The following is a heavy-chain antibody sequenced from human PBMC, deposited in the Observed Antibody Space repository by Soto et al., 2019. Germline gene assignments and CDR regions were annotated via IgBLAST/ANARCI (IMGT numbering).Heavy chain of an antibody. V-gene: IGHV1-18*01. CDR1: GYTFTSYG. Sequence: QVQLVQSGAEVKKPGASVKVSCKASGYTFTSYGISWVRQAPGQGLEWMGWISAYNGNTNYAQKLQGRVTMTTDTSTSTAYMELRSLRCDDTAVYYCASLGATIRDTYYYYGMDVWGQGTTVTVSS. CDR3: ASLGATIRDTYYYYGMDV. CDR2: ISAYNGNT. D-gene: IGHD5-12*01. J-gene: IGHJ6*02.